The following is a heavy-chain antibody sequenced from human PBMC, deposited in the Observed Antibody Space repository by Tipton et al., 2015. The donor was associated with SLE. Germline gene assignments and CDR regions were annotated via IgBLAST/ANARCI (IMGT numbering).Heavy chain of an antibody. J-gene: IGHJ3*02. CDR1: GLTFRSYA. Sequence: AVSGLTFRSYAMHWVRQAPGKGLEWVAGISYDGENKYYTDSVKGRFTISRDTSKNTVYQQMNSLKSEDTAVYFCAREGWGIAAAGKAFDIWGQGTMVTVSS. CDR2: ISYDGENK. D-gene: IGHD6-13*01. V-gene: IGHV3-30*04. CDR3: AREGWGIAAAGKAFDI.